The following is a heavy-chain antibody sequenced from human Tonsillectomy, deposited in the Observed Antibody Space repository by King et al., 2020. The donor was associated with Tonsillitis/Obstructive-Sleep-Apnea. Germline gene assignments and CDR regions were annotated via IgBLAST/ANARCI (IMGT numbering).Heavy chain of an antibody. Sequence: VQLVESGGGLVQPGRSLRLSCEASGFTFGDFVMHWVRQAPGKGLEWVSGISWNSYNIDYADSVKGRFTISRDNAKNSLYLQMNSLRPEDTALYYCAKDTAHGDLYYYMDVWGKGTTVTVSS. CDR2: ISWNSYNI. V-gene: IGHV3-9*01. D-gene: IGHD4-17*01. CDR1: GFTFGDFV. CDR3: AKDTAHGDLYYYMDV. J-gene: IGHJ6*03.